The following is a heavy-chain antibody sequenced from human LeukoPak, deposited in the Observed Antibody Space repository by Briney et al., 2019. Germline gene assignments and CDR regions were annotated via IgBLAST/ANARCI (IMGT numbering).Heavy chain of an antibody. Sequence: PADTLSLTRTDSVGSISGYYWCWIRQPPRTGQEWIGYIYSAGSTNYNPSLKSRVTISVDTSKNQFSLKLRSVTAADTAVYYCARVHLAYSYGLFDNWGQGSLVTVSS. CDR3: ARVHLAYSYGLFDN. J-gene: IGHJ4*02. D-gene: IGHD4-11*01. CDR2: IYSAGST. V-gene: IGHV4-59*12. CDR1: VGSISGYY.